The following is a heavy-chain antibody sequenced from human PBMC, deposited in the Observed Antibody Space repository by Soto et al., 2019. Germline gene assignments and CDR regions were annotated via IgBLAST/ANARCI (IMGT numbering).Heavy chain of an antibody. V-gene: IGHV3-30-3*01. Sequence: GGSLRLSCAASGFTFSSYAMHWVRQAPGKGLEWVAVISYDGSKKYYADSAKGRFTISRDNAKNTLYLQMNSLRAEDTAVYYCANRGETTRGFDYWGQGTLVTVSS. D-gene: IGHD1-7*01. CDR3: ANRGETTRGFDY. CDR2: ISYDGSKK. CDR1: GFTFSSYA. J-gene: IGHJ4*02.